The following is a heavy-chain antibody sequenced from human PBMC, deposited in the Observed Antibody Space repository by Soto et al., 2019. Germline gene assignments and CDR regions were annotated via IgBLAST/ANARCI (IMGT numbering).Heavy chain of an antibody. J-gene: IGHJ6*02. CDR2: ISAYNGNT. D-gene: IGHD1-26*01. CDR3: ARDKEVGATIGTRYYYGMDV. Sequence: QVQLVQSGAEVKKPGASVKVSCKASGYTFTSYGISWVRQAPGQGLEWMGWISAYNGNTKYAQKLQGRVTMTTDTATGTAYMELRSLRSDDTAVYYCARDKEVGATIGTRYYYGMDVWGQGTTVTVSS. V-gene: IGHV1-18*01. CDR1: GYTFTSYG.